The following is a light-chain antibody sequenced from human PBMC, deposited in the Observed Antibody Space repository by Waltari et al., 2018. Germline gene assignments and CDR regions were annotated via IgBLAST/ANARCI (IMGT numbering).Light chain of an antibody. J-gene: IGLJ2*01. CDR2: SNN. CDR1: SSNIASNT. CDR3: AAWDDSLNGVV. Sequence: QSVLTQPPSASGTPGQRVTISCSGSSSNIASNTVTWYQQLPGTAPKLLIYSNNQRPSGVPDRFSGSKSGTSASLAISGLQSEDEADYYCAAWDDSLNGVVFGGGTKLTVL. V-gene: IGLV1-44*01.